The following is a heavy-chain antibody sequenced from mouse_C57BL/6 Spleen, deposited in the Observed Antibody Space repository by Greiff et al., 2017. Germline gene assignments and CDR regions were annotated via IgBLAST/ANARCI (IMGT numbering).Heavy chain of an antibody. Sequence: DVKLVESGGGLVKPGGSLKLSCAASGFTFSSYAMSWVRQTPEKRLEWVATISDGGSYTYYPDNVKGRFTISRDNAKNNLYLQMSHLKSEDTAMYYCASDYYGSSFYFDYWGQGTTLTVSS. V-gene: IGHV5-4*03. D-gene: IGHD1-1*01. CDR1: GFTFSSYA. J-gene: IGHJ2*01. CDR3: ASDYYGSSFYFDY. CDR2: ISDGGSYT.